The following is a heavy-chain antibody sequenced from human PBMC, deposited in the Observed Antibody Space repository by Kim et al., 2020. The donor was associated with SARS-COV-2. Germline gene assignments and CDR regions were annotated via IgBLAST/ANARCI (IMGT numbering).Heavy chain of an antibody. J-gene: IGHJ5*02. CDR1: GGSISSYY. Sequence: SETLSLTCTVSGGSISSYYWSWIRQPPGKGLEWIGYIYYSGSTNYNPSLKSRVTISVDTSKNQFSLKLSSVTAADTAVYYCARDGVYGSGSYYYNWFDPWGQGTLVTVSS. CDR2: IYYSGST. CDR3: ARDGVYGSGSYYYNWFDP. V-gene: IGHV4-59*01. D-gene: IGHD3-10*01.